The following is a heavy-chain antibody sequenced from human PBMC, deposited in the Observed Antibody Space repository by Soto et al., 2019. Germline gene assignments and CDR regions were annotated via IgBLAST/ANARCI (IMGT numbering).Heavy chain of an antibody. V-gene: IGHV4-31*03. D-gene: IGHD1-7*01. Sequence: PSETLSLTCTVSGGSISSGGYYWSWIRQHPGKGLEWIGYIYYSGSTYYNPSLKSRVTISVDTSKNQFSLKLSSVTAADTAVYYCARGQRELRATQAGRVDYWGQGTLVTVSS. CDR2: IYYSGST. J-gene: IGHJ4*02. CDR1: GGSISSGGYY. CDR3: ARGQRELRATQAGRVDY.